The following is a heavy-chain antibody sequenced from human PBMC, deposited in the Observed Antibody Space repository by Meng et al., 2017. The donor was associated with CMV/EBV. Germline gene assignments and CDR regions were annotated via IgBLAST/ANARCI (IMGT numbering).Heavy chain of an antibody. Sequence: SVKVSCKASGGTFSSYTISWVRQAPGQGLEWMGGIIPILGIANYAQKFQGRVTITADKSTSTAYMELSSLRSEETAVYYCAASSIPGYSGPDYDYGMDVWGQGTTVTVSS. CDR2: IIPILGIA. CDR3: AASSIPGYSGPDYDYGMDV. D-gene: IGHD5-12*01. CDR1: GGTFSSYT. J-gene: IGHJ6*02. V-gene: IGHV1-69*10.